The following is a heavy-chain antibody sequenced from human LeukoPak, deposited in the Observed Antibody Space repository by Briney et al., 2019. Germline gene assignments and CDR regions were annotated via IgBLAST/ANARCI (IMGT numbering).Heavy chain of an antibody. Sequence: GGSLRLPCAASGFTFSRYGMKWLRQAPGKRLEWVSYISSSSDSIYYADSVKGRFTISRDNAENSLYLQMNSLRDEDTAVYYCARAKRSGCDYWGQGTLVTVSS. CDR2: ISSSSDSI. CDR1: GFTFSRYG. D-gene: IGHD6-19*01. J-gene: IGHJ4*02. V-gene: IGHV3-48*02. CDR3: ARAKRSGCDY.